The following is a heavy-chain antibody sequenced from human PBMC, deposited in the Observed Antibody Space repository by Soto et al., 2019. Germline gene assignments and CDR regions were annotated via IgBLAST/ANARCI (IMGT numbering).Heavy chain of an antibody. J-gene: IGHJ3*02. Sequence: GGSLRLSCAASGFTFSGYAMSWVRQAPGKGLEWVSAISGSGGSTYYADSVKGRFTISRDNSKNTLYLQMNSLRAEDTAVYYCAKDIEARPYAFDIWGQGTMVTVSS. D-gene: IGHD2-15*01. V-gene: IGHV3-23*01. CDR1: GFTFSGYA. CDR3: AKDIEARPYAFDI. CDR2: ISGSGGST.